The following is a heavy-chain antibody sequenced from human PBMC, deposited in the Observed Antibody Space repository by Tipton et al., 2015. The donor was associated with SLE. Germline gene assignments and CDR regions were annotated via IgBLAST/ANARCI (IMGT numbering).Heavy chain of an antibody. J-gene: IGHJ4*02. Sequence: TLSLTCTVSGGSITNYYWSWIRQPPGKGPECIGYIYSSGTTNYNPSLKSRVTISTDTSKKQFFLNLSTVTAADTAVFYCARGFRGYDLNWGQGTLVTVSS. CDR2: IYSSGTT. D-gene: IGHD5-12*01. CDR1: GGSITNYY. V-gene: IGHV4-59*01. CDR3: ARGFRGYDLN.